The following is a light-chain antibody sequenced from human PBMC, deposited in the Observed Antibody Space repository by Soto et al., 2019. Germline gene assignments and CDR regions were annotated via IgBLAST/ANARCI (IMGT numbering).Light chain of an antibody. CDR3: QQYGSSPSST. CDR1: QSVSNSY. Sequence: EIVLTQSPGTLSLSPGERATLSCRASQSVSNSYLAWYQQKPGQAPRLLIYGASTRAPGTPDRFSGSGSGIDFTLTISRLEPEDFAVYYCQQYGSSPSSTFGQGTKLEIK. V-gene: IGKV3-20*01. J-gene: IGKJ2*01. CDR2: GAS.